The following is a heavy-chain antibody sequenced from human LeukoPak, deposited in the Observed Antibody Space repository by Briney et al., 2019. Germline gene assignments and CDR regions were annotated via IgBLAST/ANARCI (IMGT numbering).Heavy chain of an antibody. CDR2: ISWNSGSI. J-gene: IGHJ4*02. V-gene: IGHV3-9*01. CDR3: VREGSYYDSSGYYYVYYFDY. D-gene: IGHD3-22*01. Sequence: GGSLRLSCAASGFIFSSYAMHWVRQAPGKGLEWVSGISWNSGSIGYADSVKGRFTISRDNAKNSLYLQMNSLRAEDTAVYYCVREGSYYDSSGYYYVYYFDYWGQGTLVTVSS. CDR1: GFIFSSYA.